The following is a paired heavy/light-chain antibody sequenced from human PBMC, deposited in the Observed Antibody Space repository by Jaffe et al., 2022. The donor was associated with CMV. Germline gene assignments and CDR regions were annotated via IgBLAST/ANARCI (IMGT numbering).Heavy chain of an antibody. Sequence: QIQLQQSGPGLVRPSQTLSLTCAISGDSVSSNTAAWHWIRQSPSRGLEWLGRTYYRSRWFFDYAGAVKSRITINPDTSKNQLSLQLNSVTPEDTAVYYCARVTYCSGGTCASCGGVCYFNSWGQGTLVTVSS. CDR3: ARVTYCSGGTCASCGGVCYFNS. CDR2: TYYRSRWFF. V-gene: IGHV6-1*01. J-gene: IGHJ4*02. CDR1: GDSVSSNTAA. D-gene: IGHD2-15*01.
Light chain of an antibody. CDR2: KIS. J-gene: IGKJ1*01. CDR3: VQGTQFPWT. V-gene: IGKV2-24*01. Sequence: DIVMTQTPLSSPVTLGQPASMSCRSSQSLVNGDGNTYLSWLHQRPGQPPRLLVYKISNRASGVPDRFSGSGAGTYFTLEISRVEAEDVGIYYCVQGTQFPWTFGQGTKVEIK. CDR1: QSLVNGDGNTY.